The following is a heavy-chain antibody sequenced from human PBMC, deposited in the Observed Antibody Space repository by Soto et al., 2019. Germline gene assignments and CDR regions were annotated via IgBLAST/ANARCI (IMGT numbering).Heavy chain of an antibody. CDR2: INHSGST. Sequence: SETLSLTCAVYCGSFSGYYWSWIRQPPGKGLEWIGEINHSGSTNYNPSLKSRVTISVDTSKNQFSLKLSSVTAADTAVYYCARGGDSSSWYYFDYWGQGTLVTVSS. D-gene: IGHD6-13*01. CDR1: CGSFSGYY. CDR3: ARGGDSSSWYYFDY. J-gene: IGHJ4*02. V-gene: IGHV4-34*01.